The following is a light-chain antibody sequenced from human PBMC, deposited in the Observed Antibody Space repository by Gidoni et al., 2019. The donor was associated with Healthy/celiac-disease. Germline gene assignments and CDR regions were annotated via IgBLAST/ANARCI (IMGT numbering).Light chain of an antibody. V-gene: IGKV1-39*01. CDR3: QQSYITATWT. J-gene: IGKJ1*01. Sequence: DIQMTQSPSSLSASVGDRVTITCRASQSISSYLNWYQQKPGKATKLLIYAASSLQSGVPSRFSGSGSGTDFTLTISSLQPEDFATYYCQQSYITATWTFGQGTKVEIK. CDR1: QSISSY. CDR2: AAS.